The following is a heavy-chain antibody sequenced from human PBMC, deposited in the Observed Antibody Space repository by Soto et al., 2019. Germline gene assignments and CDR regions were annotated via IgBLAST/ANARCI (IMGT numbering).Heavy chain of an antibody. CDR3: ARGIRDGCSSTSCYPRAFDI. V-gene: IGHV4-34*01. CDR1: GGSFSGYY. D-gene: IGHD2-2*01. Sequence: SETLSLTCAVYGGSFSGYYWSWIRQPPGKGLEWIGEINHSGSTNYNPSLKSRVTISVDTSKNQFSLKLSSVTAADTAVYYCARGIRDGCSSTSCYPRAFDIWGQGTMVTVSS. J-gene: IGHJ3*02. CDR2: INHSGST.